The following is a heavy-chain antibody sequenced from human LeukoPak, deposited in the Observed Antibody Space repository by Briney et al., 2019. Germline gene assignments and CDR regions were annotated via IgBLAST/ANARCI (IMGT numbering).Heavy chain of an antibody. V-gene: IGHV1-69*05. CDR2: IIPIFGTA. Sequence: ASVKVSCKASGGTFSSSAISWVRQAPGQGLEWMGGIIPIFGTANYAQKFQGRVTITTDESTSTAYMELSSLRSEDTAVYYCARSNYDFWSAYYNGGYYYYMDVWGKGTTVTVSS. J-gene: IGHJ6*03. CDR1: GGTFSSSA. D-gene: IGHD3-3*01. CDR3: ARSNYDFWSAYYNGGYYYYMDV.